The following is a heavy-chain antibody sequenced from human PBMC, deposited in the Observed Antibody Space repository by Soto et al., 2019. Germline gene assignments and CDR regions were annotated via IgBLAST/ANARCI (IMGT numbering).Heavy chain of an antibody. V-gene: IGHV3-48*01. CDR2: ISSSSSTI. CDR3: AKKAGIISRYGLDV. Sequence: PGGSLRLSCAASGFSFTSYSMNWVRQAPGKGLDWVSYISSSSSTIYYADSVKGRFTISRDNAKNTMYLQMNSLRAEDTAVYYCAKKAGIISRYGLDVWGQGTTVTVSS. J-gene: IGHJ6*02. CDR1: GFSFTSYS.